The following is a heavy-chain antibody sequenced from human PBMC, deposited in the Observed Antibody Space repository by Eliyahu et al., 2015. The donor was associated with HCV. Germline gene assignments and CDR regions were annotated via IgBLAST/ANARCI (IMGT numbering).Heavy chain of an antibody. CDR1: GYRFTSYP. D-gene: IGHD6-19*01. V-gene: IGHV1-3*04. CDR3: ARDPAVFKQWNNWFDP. Sequence: QVQLVQSGAEVKNPGASVKVSCKAYGYRFTSYPMHWVRQPPGQRLEWMGWINTANGNTKYSQKFQGRVTLTRDTSASTAYMEVSSLRSEDTAVYYCARDPAVFKQWNNWFDPWGQGTLVTVSS. J-gene: IGHJ5*02. CDR2: INTANGNT.